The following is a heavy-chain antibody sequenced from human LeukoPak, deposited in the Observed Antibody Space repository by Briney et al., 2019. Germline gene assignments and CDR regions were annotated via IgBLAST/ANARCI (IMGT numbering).Heavy chain of an antibody. CDR3: ARVPENIVLMVYAIGYFDY. V-gene: IGHV1-2*06. CDR1: GYTFTGYY. Sequence: ASVKVSCKASGYTFTGYYMHWVRQAPGQGLEWMGRINPNSGGTNYAQKFQGRVTMTRDTSISTAYMELSRLRSDDTAVYYCARVPENIVLMVYAIGYFDYWGQGTLVTVSS. D-gene: IGHD2-8*01. J-gene: IGHJ4*02. CDR2: INPNSGGT.